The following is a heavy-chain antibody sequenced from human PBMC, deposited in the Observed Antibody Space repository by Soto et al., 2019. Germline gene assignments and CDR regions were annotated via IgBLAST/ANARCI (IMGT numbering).Heavy chain of an antibody. Sequence: PSETLSLTCPVSGGSIATGDSYCSWIHHHPGKGLEWLGYISNSASTFYNPSLKSRLIISIDTSTHQFSLRLSSVTAADAAVYYCARGNGEIFMGTHFGFWGLGTLVT. V-gene: IGHV4-31*03. CDR1: GGSIATGDSY. J-gene: IGHJ4*02. CDR2: ISNSAST. CDR3: ARGNGEIFMGTHFGF. D-gene: IGHD3-3*01.